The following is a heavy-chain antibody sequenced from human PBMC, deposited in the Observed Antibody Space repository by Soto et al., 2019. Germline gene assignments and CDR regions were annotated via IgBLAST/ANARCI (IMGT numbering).Heavy chain of an antibody. Sequence: QVQLVQSGAEVKKPGSSVKVSCTASGGTFSSYAISWVRQAPGQGLEWMGGIIPIFGTANYAQKFQGRVTITADESTSTAYMELSSLRSEDTAVYYCARVEDCSGGSCYFDYWGQGTLVTVSS. J-gene: IGHJ4*02. D-gene: IGHD2-15*01. V-gene: IGHV1-69*01. CDR2: IIPIFGTA. CDR1: GGTFSSYA. CDR3: ARVEDCSGGSCYFDY.